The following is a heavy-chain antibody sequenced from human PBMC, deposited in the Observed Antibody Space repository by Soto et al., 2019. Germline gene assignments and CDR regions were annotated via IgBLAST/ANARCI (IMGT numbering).Heavy chain of an antibody. CDR2: ISSNSATR. J-gene: IGHJ4*02. CDR1: GFTFSNYG. CDR3: ATGGAARPDY. V-gene: IGHV3-48*02. D-gene: IGHD6-6*01. Sequence: EVQLVESGGGLVQPGGSLRLSCAASGFTFSNYGMNWVRQAPGKGLAWVSYISSNSATRQYADSVKGRFTISRDKAKNSLYLQMNSLRDEDTAVYYCATGGAARPDYWGQGTLVTVSS.